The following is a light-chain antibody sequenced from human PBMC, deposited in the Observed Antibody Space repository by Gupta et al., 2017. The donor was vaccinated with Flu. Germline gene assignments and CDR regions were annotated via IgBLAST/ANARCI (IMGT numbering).Light chain of an antibody. Sequence: SVLTPPPSASGPPGPISIITCCRSSTNNGSNTVNWYQQHPGTTPEALIYSDNQRPPGVRDRYSGSRSGTSATLAISGLRSEDEADYYCAGWDDSGNSFYVFGNGTKVTVL. CDR1: STNNGSNT. CDR2: SDN. J-gene: IGLJ1*01. CDR3: AGWDDSGNSFYV. V-gene: IGLV1-44*01.